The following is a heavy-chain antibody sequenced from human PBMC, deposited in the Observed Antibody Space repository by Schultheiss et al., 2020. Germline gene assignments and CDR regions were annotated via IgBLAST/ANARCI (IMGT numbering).Heavy chain of an antibody. J-gene: IGHJ4*02. Sequence: GESLRLSCAASGFTFSSYWMSWVRQAPGKGLEWVANINQDGSEKYYVVSVKGRFTISRDNAKNSLYLQMNSLRAEDTAVYYCARETTVTTEYYFGSWGQGTLVTVSS. CDR3: ARETTVTTEYYFGS. CDR1: GFTFSSYW. D-gene: IGHD4-17*01. V-gene: IGHV3-7*01. CDR2: INQDGSEK.